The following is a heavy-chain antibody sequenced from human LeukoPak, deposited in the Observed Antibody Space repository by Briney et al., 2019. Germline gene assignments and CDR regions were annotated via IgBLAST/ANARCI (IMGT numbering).Heavy chain of an antibody. J-gene: IGHJ6*03. CDR2: INPNSGGT. D-gene: IGHD2-15*01. CDR1: GYTFTGYY. CDR3: ARRYCSGGSCYHNYYYHHMDV. V-gene: IGHV1-2*02. Sequence: PGASVKVSCKASGYTFTGYYIHWVRQAPGQGLEWMGWINPNSGGTNYAQKFQGRVTMTRDTSISTAYMALTRLRSDDTAVYYCARRYCSGGSCYHNYYYHHMDVWGKGTTVTVSS.